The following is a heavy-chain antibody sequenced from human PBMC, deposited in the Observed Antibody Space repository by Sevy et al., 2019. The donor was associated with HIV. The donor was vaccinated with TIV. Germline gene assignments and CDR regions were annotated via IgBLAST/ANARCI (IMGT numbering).Heavy chain of an antibody. J-gene: IGHJ6*02. CDR2: TYYGSKWYN. CDR3: ARADFYCTNGVCLYYYYGMDV. V-gene: IGHV6-1*01. Sequence: SQTLSLTCAISGDSVSSNSAAWNWIRQSPSRGLEWLGRTYYGSKWYNDYAVSVKSRITINPDTSKNQFSLQLNSVTPEDTAVYYCARADFYCTNGVCLYYYYGMDVWGQGTTVTVSS. D-gene: IGHD2-8*01. CDR1: GDSVSSNSAA.